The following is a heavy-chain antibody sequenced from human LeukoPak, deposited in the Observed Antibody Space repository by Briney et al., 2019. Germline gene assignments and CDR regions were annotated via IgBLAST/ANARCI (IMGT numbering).Heavy chain of an antibody. J-gene: IGHJ6*02. CDR2: ITSSSSTL. CDR3: ARGNMAV. V-gene: IGHV3-48*01. Sequence: GGSLRLSCAASGFTFSTHVMHWVRQAPGKGLELISSITSSSSTLHYADSVKGRLTISRDNVKKSLYLQMNSLRAEDTAIYYCARGNMAVWGQGTTVTVSS. CDR1: GFTFSTHV.